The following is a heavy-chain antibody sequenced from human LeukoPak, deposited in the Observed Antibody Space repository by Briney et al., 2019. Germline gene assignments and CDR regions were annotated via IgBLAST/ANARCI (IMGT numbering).Heavy chain of an antibody. V-gene: IGHV1-2*06. J-gene: IGHJ5*02. Sequence: GASVKVSCKASGYTFTGYYMHWVRQAPGQGLEWMGRINPNSGGTNYAQKFQGRVTMTRDTSISTAYMELSRLRSDDTAVYYCARDFLVHRIAAAGTRMVCWFDPWGQGTLVTVSS. CDR1: GYTFTGYY. CDR3: ARDFLVHRIAAAGTRMVCWFDP. CDR2: INPNSGGT. D-gene: IGHD6-13*01.